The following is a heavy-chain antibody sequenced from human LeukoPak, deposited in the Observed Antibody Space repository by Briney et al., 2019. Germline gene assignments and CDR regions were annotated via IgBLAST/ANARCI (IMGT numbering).Heavy chain of an antibody. V-gene: IGHV3-48*01. Sequence: GGSLRLSCAASGFTISSYSMNWVRQAPGKGLEWVSYISSSSSTIYYADSVKGRFTISRDNAKNSLYLQMHSLRAEDTAVYFCARTYCSGGSCYFAYWGQGTLVTVSS. CDR3: ARTYCSGGSCYFAY. J-gene: IGHJ4*02. D-gene: IGHD2-15*01. CDR2: ISSSSSTI. CDR1: GFTISSYS.